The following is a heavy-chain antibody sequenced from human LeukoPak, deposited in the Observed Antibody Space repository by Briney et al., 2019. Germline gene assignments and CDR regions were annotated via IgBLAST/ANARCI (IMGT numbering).Heavy chain of an antibody. J-gene: IGHJ4*02. CDR3: ARDQDSIVVVTAGFDY. D-gene: IGHD2-21*02. Sequence: QTGGSLRLSCAASGFTFSSYAMHWLPQAPGKGREWWADISYDGSNKYYADSVKGRFTISRDNSKNSLYLQMNSLRAEDTAVYYCARDQDSIVVVTAGFDYWGQGTLVTVSS. CDR2: ISYDGSNK. CDR1: GFTFSSYA. V-gene: IGHV3-30-3*01.